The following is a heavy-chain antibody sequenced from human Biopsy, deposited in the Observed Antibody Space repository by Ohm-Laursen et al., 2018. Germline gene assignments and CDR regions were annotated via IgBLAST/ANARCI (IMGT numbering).Heavy chain of an antibody. D-gene: IGHD3-10*01. CDR1: GFTFSSYG. J-gene: IGHJ6*02. CDR2: IWYDGGNK. V-gene: IGHV3-33*01. CDR3: ARDRYYGSESYYSHYNMDV. Sequence: SLRLCAASGFTFSSYGIHWVRQAPGKGLEWVAVIWYDGGNKYSADSVKGRFSISRDNSKNTVYLQMNSLRAADTAVYYCARDRYYGSESYYSHYNMDVWGQGTTVSVSS.